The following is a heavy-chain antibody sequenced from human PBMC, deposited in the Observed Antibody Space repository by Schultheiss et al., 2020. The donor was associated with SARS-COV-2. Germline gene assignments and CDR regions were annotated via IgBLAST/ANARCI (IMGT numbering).Heavy chain of an antibody. D-gene: IGHD4-17*01. CDR2: IRSKANSYAT. CDR3: TRPYGDYARDAFDI. CDR1: GFTFSGSA. J-gene: IGHJ3*02. V-gene: IGHV3-73*01. Sequence: AGSLRLSCAASGFTFSGSAMHWVRQASGKGLEWVGRIRSKANSYATAYAASVKGRFTISRDDSKNTAYLQMNSLKTEDTAVYYCTRPYGDYARDAFDIWGQGTMVTVSS.